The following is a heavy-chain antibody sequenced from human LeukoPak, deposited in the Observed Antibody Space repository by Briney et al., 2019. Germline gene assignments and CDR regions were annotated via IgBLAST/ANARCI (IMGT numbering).Heavy chain of an antibody. CDR3: AKDPVNYYGSGSSGYFDY. Sequence: GGSLRLSCAASGFTFSSYAMSWVRQAPGKGLEWVSAISGSGGSTYYAGSVKGRFTISRDNSKNTLYLQMNSLRAEDTAVYYCAKDPVNYYGSGSSGYFDYWGQGTLVTVSS. J-gene: IGHJ4*02. V-gene: IGHV3-23*01. CDR1: GFTFSSYA. CDR2: ISGSGGST. D-gene: IGHD3-10*01.